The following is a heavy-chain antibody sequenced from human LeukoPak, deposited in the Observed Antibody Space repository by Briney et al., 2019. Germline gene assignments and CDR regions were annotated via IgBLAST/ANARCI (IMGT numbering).Heavy chain of an antibody. D-gene: IGHD5-18*01. J-gene: IGHJ4*02. Sequence: TSVKVSCKASGYTFTTYDINWVRQATGQGLEWMGWMNPNSGNTGYAQKFQGRVTMTRNTSISTAFMELSGLRSGDTAVYFCARRNTAMVAGLDYWGQGSLVTVSS. CDR2: MNPNSGNT. CDR3: ARRNTAMVAGLDY. V-gene: IGHV1-8*01. CDR1: GYTFTTYD.